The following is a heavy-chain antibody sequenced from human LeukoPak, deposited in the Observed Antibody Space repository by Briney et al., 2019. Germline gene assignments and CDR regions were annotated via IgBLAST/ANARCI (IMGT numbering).Heavy chain of an antibody. Sequence: PSETLSLTCAVYIDSFSNYHWNWIRQTPAKGMEWIGEVNESGGTNISPSLRSRVTISVETSTNQFSLKLSSVTAAATAVYYCASSWIQLWKYFDYWGQGTLVTVSS. V-gene: IGHV4-34*01. CDR2: VNESGGT. D-gene: IGHD5-18*01. J-gene: IGHJ4*02. CDR1: IDSFSNYH. CDR3: ASSWIQLWKYFDY.